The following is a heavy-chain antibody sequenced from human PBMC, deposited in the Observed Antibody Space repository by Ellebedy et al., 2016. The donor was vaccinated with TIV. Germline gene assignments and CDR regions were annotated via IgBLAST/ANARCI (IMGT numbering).Heavy chain of an antibody. CDR2: IKQDGSEK. J-gene: IGHJ4*02. V-gene: IGHV3-7*01. CDR1: GFTFSSYW. Sequence: GESLKISXAASGFTFSSYWMSWVRQAPGKGLEWVANIKQDGSEKYYVDSVKGRFTISRDNAQNSLFLQMNSLRAEDTAVYYWARRYFDYWGQGTLVTVSS. CDR3: ARRYFDY.